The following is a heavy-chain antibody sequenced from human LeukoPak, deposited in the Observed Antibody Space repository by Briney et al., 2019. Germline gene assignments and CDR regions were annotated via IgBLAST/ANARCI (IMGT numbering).Heavy chain of an antibody. CDR1: GGSISSGDYY. Sequence: SETLSLTCTVSGGSISSGDYYWSWIRQPPGTGLEWIGYIYVTGTRYNPYLQSRVTISVDRSRNQFFLKMTSVTAADTAVYYCARHIGGGIEDMDVWGRGTKVTVSS. V-gene: IGHV4-61*08. D-gene: IGHD3-16*02. CDR3: ARHIGGGIEDMDV. J-gene: IGHJ6*03. CDR2: IYVTGT.